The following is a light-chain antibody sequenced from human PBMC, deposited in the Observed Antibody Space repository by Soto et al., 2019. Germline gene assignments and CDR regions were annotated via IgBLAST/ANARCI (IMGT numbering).Light chain of an antibody. Sequence: EIVLTQSPATLSLSPGERATLSCWASQSVNRYLAWYQQKPGQAPRLLIYDASSRATGIPDRFSGGGSGTDFTLTISRLEPEDFAVYYCQQFSSYPLTFGGGTKVDIK. J-gene: IGKJ4*01. CDR3: QQFSSYPLT. CDR1: QSVNRY. V-gene: IGKV3-20*01. CDR2: DAS.